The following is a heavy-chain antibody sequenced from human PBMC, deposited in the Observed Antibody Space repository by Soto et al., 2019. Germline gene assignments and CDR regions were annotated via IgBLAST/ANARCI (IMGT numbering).Heavy chain of an antibody. CDR1: GFTFDHYA. CDR2: ISWNSGSI. CDR3: AKDMGGGSGXYSPPVFSYYYYYGMDV. Sequence: GGSLRLSCAASGFTFDHYAMHWVRQAPGKGLEWVSGISWNSGSIGYADSVKGRFTISRDNAKNSLYLQMNSLRAEDTALYYCAKDMGGGSGXYSPPVFSYYYYYGMDVWGQGTTVTVSS. D-gene: IGHD3-10*01. V-gene: IGHV3-9*01. J-gene: IGHJ6*02.